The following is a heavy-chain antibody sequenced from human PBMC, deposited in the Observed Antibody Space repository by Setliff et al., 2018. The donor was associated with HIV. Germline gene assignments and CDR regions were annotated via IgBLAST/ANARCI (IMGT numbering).Heavy chain of an antibody. D-gene: IGHD6-13*01. Sequence: GGSLRLSCAASRFTFSNYAMHWVRQAPGKGLEWVAGFSYDGSNKYYADSVKGRFTISRDNSKNTLYLQMNSLRAEDTAVYYCAREWCSAAGPFDYWGQGTLVTVSS. CDR2: FSYDGSNK. CDR3: AREWCSAAGPFDY. J-gene: IGHJ4*02. V-gene: IGHV3-30*04. CDR1: RFTFSNYA.